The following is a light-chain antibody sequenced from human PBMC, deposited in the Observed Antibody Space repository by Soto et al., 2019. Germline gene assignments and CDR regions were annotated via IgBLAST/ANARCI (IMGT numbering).Light chain of an antibody. CDR1: ESVCDY. Sequence: PGARRTLSCCASESVCDYIVWYPHKPGQAPRLLIYGATMRTTGTPDRFSGAGSDTHFTLAISRLEPGDFAVYYCQQYVPSPAITFGQGTRVEIK. J-gene: IGKJ5*01. CDR2: GAT. V-gene: IGKV3-20*01. CDR3: QQYVPSPAIT.